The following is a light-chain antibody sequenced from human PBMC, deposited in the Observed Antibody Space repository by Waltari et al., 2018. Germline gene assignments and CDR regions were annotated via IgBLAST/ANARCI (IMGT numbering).Light chain of an antibody. J-gene: IGKJ5*01. CDR3: QQSYSTPIT. V-gene: IGKV1-39*01. CDR1: QSISSY. CDR2: AAS. Sequence: DIQMTQSPSSLSASVGDRVTITCRASQSISSYLNWYQQKPGKAPKRLIYAASSLQSGVPSRFSGSGSGTDFTLTISSLQPEDFATYYCQQSYSTPITFGQGTRLEI.